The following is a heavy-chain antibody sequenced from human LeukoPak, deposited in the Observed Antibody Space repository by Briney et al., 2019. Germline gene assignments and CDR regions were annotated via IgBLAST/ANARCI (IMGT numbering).Heavy chain of an antibody. CDR1: GGTFSSYA. D-gene: IGHD2-21*01. Sequence: GSSVKVSCKASGGTFSSYAISWVRQAPGQGLEWMGWINPNSGGTNYAQKFQGRVTMTRDTSISTAYMELSRLRSDDTAVYYCARTPCGGDCYWFDPWGQGTLVTVSS. V-gene: IGHV1-2*02. CDR3: ARTPCGGDCYWFDP. J-gene: IGHJ5*02. CDR2: INPNSGGT.